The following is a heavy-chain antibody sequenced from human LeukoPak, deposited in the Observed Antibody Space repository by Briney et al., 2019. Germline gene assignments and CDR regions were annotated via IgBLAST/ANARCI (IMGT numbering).Heavy chain of an antibody. V-gene: IGHV3-48*03. CDR2: ISSSGSTI. Sequence: PGGSLRLSCVVSGFTFSSYEMNCVRQAPGKGLEWVSYISSSGSTIYYADSVKGRFTISRDNAKNSLYLQMNGLRAEDTAVYYCARDSIVTGEFDYWGQGTLVTVSS. J-gene: IGHJ4*02. CDR3: ARDSIVTGEFDY. D-gene: IGHD2-21*02. CDR1: GFTFSSYE.